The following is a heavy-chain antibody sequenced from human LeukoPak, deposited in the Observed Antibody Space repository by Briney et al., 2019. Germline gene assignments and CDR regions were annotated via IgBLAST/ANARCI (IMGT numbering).Heavy chain of an antibody. CDR1: GFTFSNYW. CDR3: ARVRCSGGGCFYNFDY. V-gene: IGHV3-21*01. D-gene: IGHD2-15*01. CDR2: LSSSSTYV. J-gene: IGHJ4*02. Sequence: GGSLRLSCAASGFTFSNYWMSWVRQAPGKGLEWVSSLSSSSTYVYYADSVKGRFTISRDNAKNSLYLQMNSLRAEDTAVYYCARVRCSGGGCFYNFDYWGQGSLVTVSS.